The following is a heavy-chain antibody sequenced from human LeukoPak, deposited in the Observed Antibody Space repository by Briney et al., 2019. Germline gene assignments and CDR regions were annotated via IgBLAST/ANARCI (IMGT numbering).Heavy chain of an antibody. CDR2: ISRSGGTI. CDR1: GFTFSSYE. J-gene: IGHJ5*02. CDR3: ASQYYYDSSGYYNSNWFDP. Sequence: GGSLRLSCAVSGFTFSSYEMNWIRQAPGKGLEWVSFISRSGGTIYCADSVKGRFTISRDNAKNSLYLQVNSLRAEDTAVYYCASQYYYDSSGYYNSNWFDPWGQGTLVTVSS. D-gene: IGHD3-22*01. V-gene: IGHV3-48*03.